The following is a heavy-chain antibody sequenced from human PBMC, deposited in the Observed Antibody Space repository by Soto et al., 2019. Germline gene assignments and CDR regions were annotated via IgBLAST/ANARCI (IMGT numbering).Heavy chain of an antibody. Sequence: GGSLRLSCAASGFTFSSYAMHWVRQAPGKGLEWVAVISYDGSNKYYADSVKGRFTISRDNSKNTLYLQMNSLRAEDTAVYYCARDREGGMDVWRQGTTVTVSS. V-gene: IGHV3-30-3*01. CDR1: GFTFSSYA. CDR3: ARDREGGMDV. CDR2: ISYDGSNK. J-gene: IGHJ6*02.